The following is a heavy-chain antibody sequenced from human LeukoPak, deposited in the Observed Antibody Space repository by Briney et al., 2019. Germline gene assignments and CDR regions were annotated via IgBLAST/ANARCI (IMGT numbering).Heavy chain of an antibody. CDR1: GFTFSSYW. CDR2: IKQDGSEK. D-gene: IGHD1-1*01. Sequence: GGSLRLSCAASGFTFSSYWMSWVRQAPGKGLEWVANIKQDGSEKYYVDSVKGRFTISRDNAKNSLYLQMNGLRAEDTAVYYCARPRPGYYMDVWGKGTTVTVSS. J-gene: IGHJ6*03. V-gene: IGHV3-7*01. CDR3: ARPRPGYYMDV.